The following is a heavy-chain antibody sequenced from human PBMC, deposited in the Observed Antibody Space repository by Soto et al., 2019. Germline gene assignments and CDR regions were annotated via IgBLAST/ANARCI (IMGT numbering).Heavy chain of an antibody. Sequence: QVQLVQSGAEVKKPGASVKVSYKASGYTFTGYYMHWVRQAPGQGLEWMGWINPNSGGTNYAQKFQGRVTMTRDTSISTAYMELSRLRSDDTAVYYCARVPGYKGKAAWFDPWGQGTLVTVSS. D-gene: IGHD1-20*01. J-gene: IGHJ5*02. CDR3: ARVPGYKGKAAWFDP. V-gene: IGHV1-2*02. CDR2: INPNSGGT. CDR1: GYTFTGYY.